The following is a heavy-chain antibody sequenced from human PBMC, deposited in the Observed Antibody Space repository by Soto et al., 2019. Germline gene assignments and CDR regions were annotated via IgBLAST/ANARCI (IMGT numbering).Heavy chain of an antibody. CDR3: ATSRVSIAVAGETEYYFDY. CDR1: GYTFTDYY. D-gene: IGHD6-19*01. Sequence: QVQLVQSGAEVKKPGASVKVSCKASGYTFTDYYMHWVRQAPGQGLEWMGWINPNSGGTNYAQKFQGWVTMTRDTSISTAYMELSRLRSDDTAVYYCATSRVSIAVAGETEYYFDYWGQGTLVTVSS. V-gene: IGHV1-2*04. CDR2: INPNSGGT. J-gene: IGHJ4*02.